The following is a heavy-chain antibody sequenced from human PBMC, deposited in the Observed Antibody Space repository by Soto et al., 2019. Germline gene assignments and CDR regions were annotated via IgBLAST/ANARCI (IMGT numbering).Heavy chain of an antibody. CDR2: INSDGSST. D-gene: IGHD3-16*01. V-gene: IGHV3-74*01. CDR3: ARARDYVWKKPLAYFQH. J-gene: IGHJ1*01. CDR1: GFTFSNSA. Sequence: GSLRLSCAASGFTFSNSAMHWVRQAPGKGLVWVSRINSDGSSTSYADSVKGRFTISRDNAKNTLYLQMNSLRAEDTAVYYCARARDYVWKKPLAYFQHWGQGTLVTVSS.